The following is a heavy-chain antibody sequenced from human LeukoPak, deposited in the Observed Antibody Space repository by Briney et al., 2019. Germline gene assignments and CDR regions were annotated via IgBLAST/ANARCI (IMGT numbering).Heavy chain of an antibody. D-gene: IGHD2-15*01. CDR2: IIPIFGTA. Sequence: SVKVSCKASGGTFSSYAISWVRQAPGQGLEWMGGIIPIFGTANYAQKFQGRVTITADKSTSTAYMELSSLRSEETAVYYCARAVGVVAANYYYYMDVWGKGTRVTVSS. J-gene: IGHJ6*03. CDR1: GGTFSSYA. CDR3: ARAVGVVAANYYYYMDV. V-gene: IGHV1-69*06.